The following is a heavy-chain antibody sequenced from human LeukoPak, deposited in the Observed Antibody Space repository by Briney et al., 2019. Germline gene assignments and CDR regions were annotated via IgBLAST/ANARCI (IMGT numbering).Heavy chain of an antibody. V-gene: IGHV3-23*01. CDR3: AKDASGSYYYFDY. J-gene: IGHJ4*02. CDR2: ISGSGGST. CDR1: EFTFSSYA. Sequence: GGSLRLSCAASEFTFSSYAMSWVRQAPGQGLEWVSAISGSGGSTYYADSVKGRFTISRDNSKNTLYLQMNSLRAEDTAVYYCAKDASGSYYYFDYWGQGTLVTVSS. D-gene: IGHD1-26*01.